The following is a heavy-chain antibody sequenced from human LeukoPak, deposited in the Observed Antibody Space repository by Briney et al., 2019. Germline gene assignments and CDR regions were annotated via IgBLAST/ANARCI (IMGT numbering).Heavy chain of an antibody. CDR1: GGSISSYY. V-gene: IGHV4-59*01. CDR3: ARAQYPYGMDV. J-gene: IGHJ6*02. CDR2: IYYSAST. D-gene: IGHD2-2*01. Sequence: SETLSLTCTVSGGSISSYYWSWIRQPPGKGLEWIGYIYYSASTNYNPSLKSRVTISVDTSKNQFSLKLSSVTAADTAVYYCARAQYPYGMDVWGQGTTVTVSS.